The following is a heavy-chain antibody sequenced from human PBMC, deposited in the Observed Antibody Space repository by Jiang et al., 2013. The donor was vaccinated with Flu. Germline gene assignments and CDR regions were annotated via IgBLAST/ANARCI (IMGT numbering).Heavy chain of an antibody. CDR2: VDPRAENL. CDR1: ENTFNNYY. CDR3: AASFGDLLVYFEA. D-gene: IGHD3-10*01. Sequence: QSGSEVKKPGASLKVSCSVSENTFNNYYLHWLRQAPGQGLEWMGKVDPRAENLAYAQKFEGRVTITRDASMPTVYLDLTGLTSQDTATYYCAASFGDLLVYFEAWGQGTMVTVSS. V-gene: IGHV1-46*02. J-gene: IGHJ4*02.